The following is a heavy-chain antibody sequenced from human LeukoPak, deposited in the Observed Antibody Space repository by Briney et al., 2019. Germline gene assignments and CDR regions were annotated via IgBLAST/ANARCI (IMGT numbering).Heavy chain of an antibody. D-gene: IGHD3-10*01. CDR3: ALLGGKLLWRIDY. CDR2: IRESGVST. Sequence: PGGSLRLSCEASGFTFKSCDMTWVRQAPGKVLEWVSGIRESGVSTSYADSVKGRFTISRDNSKNMLYLFMNNLRAEDTAVYYCALLGGKLLWRIDYWGQGTRVTVSS. CDR1: GFTFKSCD. V-gene: IGHV3-23*01. J-gene: IGHJ4*02.